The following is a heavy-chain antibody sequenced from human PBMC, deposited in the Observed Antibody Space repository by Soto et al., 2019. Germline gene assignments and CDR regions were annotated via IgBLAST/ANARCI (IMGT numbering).Heavy chain of an antibody. Sequence: GGSLRLSCAASGFTVSSNYMSWVRQAPGKGLEWVSVIYSGGSTYYADSVKGRFTISRDNSKNTLYLQMNSLRAEDTAVYYCAGIAAAGTYYHYGMDVWGPGTTVTVSS. J-gene: IGHJ6*02. CDR3: AGIAAAGTYYHYGMDV. CDR2: IYSGGST. D-gene: IGHD6-13*01. V-gene: IGHV3-66*01. CDR1: GFTVSSNY.